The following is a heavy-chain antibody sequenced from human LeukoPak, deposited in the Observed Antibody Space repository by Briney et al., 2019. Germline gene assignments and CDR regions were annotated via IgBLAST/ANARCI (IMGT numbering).Heavy chain of an antibody. Sequence: PGGTLRLSCEASGFSFSSHAMSWVRQAPGKGLEWVSGISGNGGSTYHADSVKGRFTISRDNPKNMLYLQMNSLRAEDTAVYYCAKATGGYSSGWGYKYYYYMDVWGKGTTVTISS. CDR3: AKATGGYSSGWGYKYYYYMDV. CDR2: ISGNGGST. J-gene: IGHJ6*03. V-gene: IGHV3-23*01. D-gene: IGHD6-19*01. CDR1: GFSFSSHA.